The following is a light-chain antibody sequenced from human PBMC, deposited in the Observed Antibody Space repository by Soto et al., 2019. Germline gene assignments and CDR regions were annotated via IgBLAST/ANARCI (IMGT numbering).Light chain of an antibody. Sequence: QSALTQPASVSGSPGQSITVSCTGSSDDIGNFNLVSWYRQYPGKAPKLILYEVNKRPLGVSDRFSGSKSGNTASLTISGLQAEDEADYHCCSYAGSRWMFGGGTKLTVL. CDR3: CSYAGSRWM. V-gene: IGLV2-23*02. CDR1: SDDIGNFNL. CDR2: EVN. J-gene: IGLJ3*02.